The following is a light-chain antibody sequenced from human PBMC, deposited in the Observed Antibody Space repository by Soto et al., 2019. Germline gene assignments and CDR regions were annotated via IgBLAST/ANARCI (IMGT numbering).Light chain of an antibody. CDR1: SSNIGAGYD. V-gene: IGLV1-40*01. CDR3: QSYDSSLSGFV. CDR2: GSR. Sequence: QSVLTQPPSVSGAPGQRVTISCPGSSSNIGAGYDVHWYQQLPGTAPKLLIYGSRTRPSGVPDRFSGSKSGTSASLAITGLQAEDEADYYCQSYDSSLSGFVFGTGTKVTVL. J-gene: IGLJ1*01.